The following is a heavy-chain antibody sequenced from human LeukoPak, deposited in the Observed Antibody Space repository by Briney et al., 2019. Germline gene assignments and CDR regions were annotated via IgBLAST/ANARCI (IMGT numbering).Heavy chain of an antibody. CDR1: GGSFCGYY. J-gene: IGHJ4*02. CDR2: NNHSGST. Sequence: LETLSLTCAVYGGSFCGYYWRWIRQPPGKGVEWIGENNHSGSTNYNPSLKSRVTISVDTSKDQFSLKLSSVTAADTAVYYCARSEYSESYRYFDYWGQGTLATVSS. V-gene: IGHV4-34*01. D-gene: IGHD1-26*01. CDR3: ARSEYSESYRYFDY.